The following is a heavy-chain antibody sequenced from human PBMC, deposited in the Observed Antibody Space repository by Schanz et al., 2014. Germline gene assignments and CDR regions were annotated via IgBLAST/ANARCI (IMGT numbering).Heavy chain of an antibody. CDR3: AKNRAGGYESFRDS. D-gene: IGHD5-12*01. J-gene: IGHJ4*02. Sequence: EVQLVESGGGLAQPGGSLRLSCAASGITFSGYSMNWVRQAPGKGLEWVSYISGSSSTKYYADSVKGRFTISRDNSKNSLYLQMDSLRSEDTALYYCAKNRAGGYESFRDSWGQGTLVTVSS. CDR1: GITFSGYS. V-gene: IGHV3-48*04. CDR2: ISGSSSTK.